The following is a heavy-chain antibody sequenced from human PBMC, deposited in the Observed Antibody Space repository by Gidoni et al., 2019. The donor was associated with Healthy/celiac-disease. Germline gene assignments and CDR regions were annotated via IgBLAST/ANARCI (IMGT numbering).Heavy chain of an antibody. J-gene: IGHJ6*02. CDR2: ISGSGGST. CDR1: GFTFSSYA. V-gene: IGHV3-23*01. Sequence: EVQLLESGGGLVQPGGSLRLSCAASGFTFSSYAMSWVRQAPGKGLEWVSAISGSGGSTYYADSVKGRFTISRDNSKNTLYLQMNSLRAEDTAVYYCAKAGYSSSWRHYYYYGMDVWGQGTTVTVSS. CDR3: AKAGYSSSWRHYYYYGMDV. D-gene: IGHD6-13*01.